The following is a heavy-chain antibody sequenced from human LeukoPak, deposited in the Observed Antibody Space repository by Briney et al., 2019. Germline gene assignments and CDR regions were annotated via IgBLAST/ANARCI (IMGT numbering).Heavy chain of an antibody. J-gene: IGHJ6*03. V-gene: IGHV3-21*01. CDR3: ARYYYDSSGYYWVYYYYYMDV. Sequence: GGSLRLSCAASGFTFSSHSMNWVRQAPGKGLEWVSSISGSSSYIYYADSVKGRFTISRDNAKNSLYLQMNSLRAEDTAVYYCARYYYDSSGYYWVYYYYYMDVWGKGTTVTVSS. CDR1: GFTFSSHS. CDR2: ISGSSSYI. D-gene: IGHD3-22*01.